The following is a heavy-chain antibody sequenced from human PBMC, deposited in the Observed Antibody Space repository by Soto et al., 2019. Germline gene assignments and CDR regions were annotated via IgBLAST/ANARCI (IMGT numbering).Heavy chain of an antibody. J-gene: IGHJ6*02. CDR1: GFTFSSYG. CDR3: AGGGSSWYWYANYYYGMDV. D-gene: IGHD6-13*01. CDR2: IWYDGSNK. Sequence: GGSLRLSCAASGFTFSSYGMHWVRQAPGKGLEWVAVIWYDGSNKYYADSVKGRFTISRDNSKNTLYLQMNSLRAEDTAVYYCAGGGSSWYWYANYYYGMDVWGQGTTVTVSS. V-gene: IGHV3-33*01.